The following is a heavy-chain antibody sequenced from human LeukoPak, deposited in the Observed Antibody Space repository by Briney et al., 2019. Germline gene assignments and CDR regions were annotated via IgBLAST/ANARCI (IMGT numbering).Heavy chain of an antibody. J-gene: IGHJ3*02. CDR3: ATQKRAYDSSGYYYFGAFDI. V-gene: IGHV4-34*01. D-gene: IGHD3-22*01. Sequence: PSETLSLTCAVYGVSFSGYYWSWIRQPPGKGLEWIGEINHSGSTNYNPSLKSRVTISVDTSKNQFSLKLSSVTAADTAVYYCATQKRAYDSSGYYYFGAFDIWGQGTMVTVSS. CDR1: GVSFSGYY. CDR2: INHSGST.